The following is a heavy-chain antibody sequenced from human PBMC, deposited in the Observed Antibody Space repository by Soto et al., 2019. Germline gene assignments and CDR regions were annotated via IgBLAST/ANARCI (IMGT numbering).Heavy chain of an antibody. Sequence: PGGSLRLSCAASGFTFSSYGMHWVRQAPGKGLEWVAVIWYDGSNKYYADSVKGRFTISRDNSKNTLYLQMNSLRAEDTAVYYCARRGKIAAAGRGPRYYYGMDVWGQGTTVTVSS. CDR3: ARRGKIAAAGRGPRYYYGMDV. D-gene: IGHD6-13*01. V-gene: IGHV3-33*01. CDR1: GFTFSSYG. CDR2: IWYDGSNK. J-gene: IGHJ6*02.